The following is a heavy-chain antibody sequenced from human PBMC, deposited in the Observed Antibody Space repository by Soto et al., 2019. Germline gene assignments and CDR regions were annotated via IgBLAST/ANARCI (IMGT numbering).Heavy chain of an antibody. CDR2: ISGSGGST. Sequence: GGSLRLSCAASGFTFSSYAMSWVRQAPGKGLEWVSAISGSGGSTYYADSVKGRFTISRDNSKNTLYLQMNSLRAEDTAVYYCAKGEKDRYGDYDNYFDYWGQGTLVTVSS. J-gene: IGHJ4*02. D-gene: IGHD4-17*01. CDR1: GFTFSSYA. CDR3: AKGEKDRYGDYDNYFDY. V-gene: IGHV3-23*01.